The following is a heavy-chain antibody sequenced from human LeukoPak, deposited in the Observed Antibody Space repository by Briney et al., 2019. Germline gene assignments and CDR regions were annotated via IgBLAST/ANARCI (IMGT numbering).Heavy chain of an antibody. V-gene: IGHV3-74*01. CDR2: INSDGGST. CDR3: ASMNGHAFDI. Sequence: GGSLRLSCAASGFTFSSYAISWVRQAPGEGLEWVSGINSDGGSTRYADSVKGRFIITRDNAKNMLYLQMNSLRAEDTAVYYCASMNGHAFDIWGQGTRVTVSS. CDR1: GFTFSSYA. J-gene: IGHJ3*02. D-gene: IGHD2-8*01.